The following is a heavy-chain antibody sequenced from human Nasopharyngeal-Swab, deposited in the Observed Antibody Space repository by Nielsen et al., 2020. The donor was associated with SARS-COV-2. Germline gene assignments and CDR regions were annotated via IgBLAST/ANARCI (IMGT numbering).Heavy chain of an antibody. CDR2: ISAYNGNT. D-gene: IGHD3-3*01. CDR1: GCTFTSYG. J-gene: IGHJ6*02. V-gene: IGHV1-18*01. CDR3: ARDLPSAQYYDFWSGYFYYYYGMDV. Sequence: ASVKVSCKASGCTFTSYGISWVRQAPGQGLEWMGWISAYNGNTNYAQKLQGRVTMTTDTSTSTAYMELRSLRSDDTAVYYCARDLPSAQYYDFWSGYFYYYYGMDVWGQGTTVTVSS.